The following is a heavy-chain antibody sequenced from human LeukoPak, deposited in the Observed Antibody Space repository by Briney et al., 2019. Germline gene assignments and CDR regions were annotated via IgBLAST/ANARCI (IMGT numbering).Heavy chain of an antibody. D-gene: IGHD2-2*01. CDR3: AGDSSTSLGWFDP. CDR1: GFTFSSYG. Sequence: GGSLRLSCAASGFTFSSYGMHWVRQAPGKGLEWVAVIWYDGSNKYYADSVKGRFTISRDNSKNTLYLQMNSLRVEDTAVYYCAGDSSTSLGWFDPWGQGTLVTVSS. CDR2: IWYDGSNK. V-gene: IGHV3-33*01. J-gene: IGHJ5*02.